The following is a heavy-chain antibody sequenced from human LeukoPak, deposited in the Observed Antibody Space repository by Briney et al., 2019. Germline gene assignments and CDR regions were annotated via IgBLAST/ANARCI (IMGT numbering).Heavy chain of an antibody. Sequence: QPGGSLRLSCAASGFTFSSYWMSWVRQAPGKGLEWVANIKQDGSEKYYVDSVKGRFTISRDNSKNTLYLQMNSLRAEDTAVYYCAKAPEPYGDSFNFDIWGQGTMVTVSS. V-gene: IGHV3-7*03. CDR3: AKAPEPYGDSFNFDI. D-gene: IGHD4-17*01. J-gene: IGHJ3*02. CDR1: GFTFSSYW. CDR2: IKQDGSEK.